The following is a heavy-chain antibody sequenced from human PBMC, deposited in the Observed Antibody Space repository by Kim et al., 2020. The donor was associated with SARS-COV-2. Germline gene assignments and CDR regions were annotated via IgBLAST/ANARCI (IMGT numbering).Heavy chain of an antibody. J-gene: IGHJ4*02. CDR3: ARSGYYYGSGSYYNVFEEKGSFDY. CDR1: GYSFTSYW. D-gene: IGHD3-10*01. CDR2: IDPSDSYT. Sequence: GESLKISCKGSGYSFTSYWISWVRQMPGKGLEWMGRIDPSDSYTNYSPSFQGHVTISADKSISTAYLQWSSLKASDTAMYYCARSGYYYGSGSYYNVFEEKGSFDYWGQGTLVTVSS. V-gene: IGHV5-10-1*01.